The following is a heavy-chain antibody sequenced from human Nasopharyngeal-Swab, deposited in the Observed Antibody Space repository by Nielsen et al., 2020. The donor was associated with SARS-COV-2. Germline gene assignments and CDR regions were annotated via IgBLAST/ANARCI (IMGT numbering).Heavy chain of an antibody. Sequence: SLKISCAASGFTFDDYAMHWVRQAPGKGLEWVSGISWNSGSIGYADSVKGRFTISGDNAKNSLYLQMNSLRAEDAALYYCAKIQGYYYGMDVWGQGTTVTVSS. CDR2: ISWNSGSI. CDR1: GFTFDDYA. CDR3: AKIQGYYYGMDV. V-gene: IGHV3-9*01. J-gene: IGHJ6*02.